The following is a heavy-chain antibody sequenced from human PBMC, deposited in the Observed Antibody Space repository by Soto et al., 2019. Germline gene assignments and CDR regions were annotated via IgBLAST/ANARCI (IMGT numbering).Heavy chain of an antibody. CDR1: GFTVSRHA. CDR2: MSGSGASK. J-gene: IGHJ4*02. V-gene: IGHV3-23*01. Sequence: EVELLESGGGMVQPGGSLRLSCVASGFTVSRHALAWVRRVPGKGLEWVSAMSGSGASKYDADSVKGRFTISRDNSNNTLFLQMNSLPAGDTAVYYCAKPPGVIVVVTAFDRWGRGIPVIVSS. D-gene: IGHD3-22*01. CDR3: AKPPGVIVVVTAFDR.